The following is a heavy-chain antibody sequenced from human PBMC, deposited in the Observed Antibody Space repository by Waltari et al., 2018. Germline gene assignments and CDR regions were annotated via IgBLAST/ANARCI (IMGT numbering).Heavy chain of an antibody. CDR1: GASMSRYY. CDR3: AGQSRARTLTGPDS. J-gene: IGHJ4*02. CDR2: VLYTGKT. V-gene: IGHV4-59*08. Sequence: QVQLQESGPGLVKPSETLALTGTVSGASMSRYYWNWIRQDPGKGLEWIGYVLYTGKTLYNPSLKSRVTILVHTSKNQFSLTLKSVTAADTRFYFCAGQSRARTLTGPDSWGQGILVTVSS. D-gene: IGHD3-9*01.